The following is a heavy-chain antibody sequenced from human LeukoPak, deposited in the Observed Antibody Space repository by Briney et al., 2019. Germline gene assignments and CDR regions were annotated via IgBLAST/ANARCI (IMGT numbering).Heavy chain of an antibody. J-gene: IGHJ4*02. CDR2: ISFDESHK. CDR1: RFTFSACG. D-gene: IGHD1-1*01. CDR3: AKGTAVDRQYFEN. V-gene: IGHV3-30*18. Sequence: GGSLRLSCAASRFTFSACGMHWVRQAPGKGLEWVAAISFDESHKYYADSVKGRFTISRDNSMNMLYLQMNSLRAEDTAVYYCAKGTAVDRQYFENWGQGTLVTVSS.